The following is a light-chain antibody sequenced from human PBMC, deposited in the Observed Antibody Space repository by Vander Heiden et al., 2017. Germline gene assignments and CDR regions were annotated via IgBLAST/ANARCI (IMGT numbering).Light chain of an antibody. Sequence: QSVLTQPPSVSGAPGERVTISCTGSSSNIGAGYDLHWYQQLPGTAPNLLIYGNSNRPSVVPERFSGSKSGTSASLAITGLQAEEEADYYCQSYDSSMSGSVFGGGTKLTVL. CDR2: GNS. J-gene: IGLJ2*01. CDR1: SSNIGAGYD. CDR3: QSYDSSMSGSV. V-gene: IGLV1-40*01.